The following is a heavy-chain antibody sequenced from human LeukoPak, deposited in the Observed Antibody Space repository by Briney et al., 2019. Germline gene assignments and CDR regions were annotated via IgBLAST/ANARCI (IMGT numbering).Heavy chain of an antibody. J-gene: IGHJ6*02. CDR3: AKISVMKTGPFYYYYGMDV. CDR1: GFTFTPYE. V-gene: IGHV3-48*03. Sequence: GGSLRLSCAASGFTFTPYEMNWVRQAPGRGLEWVSYISSSDSTTYYADSVKGRFTISRDNAKNSLYLHMNSLRAEDTAVYYCAKISVMKTGPFYYYYGMDVWGQGTTVTVSS. D-gene: IGHD1-14*01. CDR2: ISSSDSTT.